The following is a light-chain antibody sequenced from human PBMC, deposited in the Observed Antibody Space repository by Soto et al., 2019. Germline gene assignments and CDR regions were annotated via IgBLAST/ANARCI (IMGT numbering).Light chain of an antibody. CDR3: QHYKMYSPWT. Sequence: DIQMTQSPSTVSAYVGDSATITCRASQSITTWLARYQQRPGKAPRLLIYDVSSLQSGVPSRFSGSGSGTEFSLTISSLQPDDFATYYCQHYKMYSPWTFGQGTKVDIK. CDR1: QSITTW. V-gene: IGKV1-5*01. J-gene: IGKJ1*01. CDR2: DVS.